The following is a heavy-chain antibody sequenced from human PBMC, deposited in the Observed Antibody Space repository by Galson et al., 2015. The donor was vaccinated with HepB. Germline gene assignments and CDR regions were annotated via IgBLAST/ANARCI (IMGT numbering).Heavy chain of an antibody. D-gene: IGHD6-19*01. J-gene: IGHJ4*02. CDR3: AKDRYSSGWYYFDY. Sequence: SCKASGYTFTSYAMHWVRQAPGKGLEWVAVISYDGSNKYYADSVKGRFTISRDNSKNTLYLQMNSLRAEDTAVYYCAKDRYSSGWYYFDYWGQGTLVTVSS. CDR1: GYTFTSYA. CDR2: ISYDGSNK. V-gene: IGHV3-30*04.